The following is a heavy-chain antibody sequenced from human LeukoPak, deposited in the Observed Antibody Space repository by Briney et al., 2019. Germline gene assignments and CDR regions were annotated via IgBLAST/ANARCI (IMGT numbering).Heavy chain of an antibody. CDR3: ASGTAMAHNTKSGYYYYYGMDV. D-gene: IGHD5-18*01. V-gene: IGHV3-33*01. CDR2: IWYDGSNK. J-gene: IGHJ6*02. CDR1: GFTFSSYG. Sequence: GGSLRLSCAASGFTFSSYGMHWVRQAPGKGLEWVAVIWYDGSNKYYADSVKGRFTISRDNSKNTLHLQMNSLRAEDTAVYYCASGTAMAHNTKSGYYYYYGMDVWGQGTTVTVSS.